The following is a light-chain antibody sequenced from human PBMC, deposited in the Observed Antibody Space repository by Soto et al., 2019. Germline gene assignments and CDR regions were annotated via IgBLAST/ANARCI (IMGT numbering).Light chain of an antibody. CDR3: QKYDSAPLT. CDR1: QSIGNF. J-gene: IGKJ4*01. V-gene: IGKV1-27*01. Sequence: DLQMTQSPSSLSASVGDRVTITCRASQSIGNFLAWYQQKPGKVPKLLIYAASTLQSGVPSRFSGSGSGTDFTLTISSLQPEDVATYSCQKYDSAPLTFGGGTKVEIK. CDR2: AAS.